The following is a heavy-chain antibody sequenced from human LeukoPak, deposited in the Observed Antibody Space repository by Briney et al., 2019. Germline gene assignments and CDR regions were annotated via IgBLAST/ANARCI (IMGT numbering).Heavy chain of an antibody. Sequence: ASVKVSCKASGYTFTSYDINWVRQATGQGLEWMGWMSPNSGNTGYAQKFQGRVTVTRNTSISTAYMELSSLRSEDTAVYYCARVTNYDFWSGYYQSFDYWGQGTLDTVSS. V-gene: IGHV1-8*01. CDR2: MSPNSGNT. CDR1: GYTFTSYD. D-gene: IGHD3-3*01. CDR3: ARVTNYDFWSGYYQSFDY. J-gene: IGHJ4*02.